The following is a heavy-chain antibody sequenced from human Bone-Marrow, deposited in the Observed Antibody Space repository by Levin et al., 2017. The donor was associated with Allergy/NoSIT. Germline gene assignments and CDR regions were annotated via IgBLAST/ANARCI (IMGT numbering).Heavy chain of an antibody. Sequence: ASVKVSCKTSGYVFATHYMHWVRQAPRQGLEWMGLIDPSGGATTYAQNFQGRVTVTTDASPATVYLELTNLTSEDTGVYYFTRDNRVPVGGTGWFDPWGQGTLVTVFS. J-gene: IGHJ5*02. D-gene: IGHD4-23*01. CDR2: IDPSGGAT. CDR3: TRDNRVPVGGTGWFDP. V-gene: IGHV1-46*03. CDR1: GYVFATHY.